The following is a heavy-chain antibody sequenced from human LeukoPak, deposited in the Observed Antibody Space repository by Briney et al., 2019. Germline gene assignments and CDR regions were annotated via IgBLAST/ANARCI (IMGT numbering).Heavy chain of an antibody. J-gene: IGHJ3*02. CDR3: ARLYDSSGNDAFDI. CDR2: ISSSSYI. CDR1: GFTFSSYS. V-gene: IGHV3-21*01. D-gene: IGHD3-22*01. Sequence: GGSLRLSCAASGFTFSSYSMNWVRQAPGKGLEWVSSISSSSYIYYADSVKGRFTISRDNAKNSLYLQMNSLRAEDTAVYYCARLYDSSGNDAFDIWGQGTMVTVSS.